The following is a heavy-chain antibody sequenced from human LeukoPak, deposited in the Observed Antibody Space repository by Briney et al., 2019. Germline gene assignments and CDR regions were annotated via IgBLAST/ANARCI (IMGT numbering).Heavy chain of an antibody. V-gene: IGHV4-34*01. CDR3: ARSGSVAASNYFDY. Sequence: KPSETLSLTCAVYGGSFSGYYWSWIRQPPGKGLEWIGEINHSGSTNYNPSLKSRVTISVDTSKNQFSLKLSSVTAADTAVYYCARSGSVAASNYFDYWGQGTLVTVSS. CDR1: GGSFSGYY. CDR2: INHSGST. D-gene: IGHD3-10*01. J-gene: IGHJ4*02.